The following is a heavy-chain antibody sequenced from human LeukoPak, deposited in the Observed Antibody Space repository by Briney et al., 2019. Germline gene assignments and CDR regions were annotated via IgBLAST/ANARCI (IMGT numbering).Heavy chain of an antibody. Sequence: GESLRLSCAASGFTFSSCWMSWVRQVPGKGLEWVANIKKDGSEKKYVDSVKGRFTISRDNAKNSLYLQMNSLRAEDTAVYYCAELGITMIGGVWGKGTTVTISS. CDR1: GFTFSSCW. V-gene: IGHV3-7*01. CDR3: AELGITMIGGV. J-gene: IGHJ6*04. CDR2: IKKDGSEK. D-gene: IGHD3-10*02.